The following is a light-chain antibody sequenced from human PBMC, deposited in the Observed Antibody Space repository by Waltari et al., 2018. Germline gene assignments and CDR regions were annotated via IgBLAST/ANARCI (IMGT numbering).Light chain of an antibody. V-gene: IGLV2-8*01. CDR3: SSYTGSGIV. Sequence: QSALTQPPSASGSPGQSVTISCTGTSSDVGRFDYVPWYQQHPGQTPKLLIYNVRQRPSGVRDRFSGSKSGKTASRAVSGLQADDEADYYCSSYTGSGIVFGGGTKLTVL. CDR1: SSDVGRFDY. J-gene: IGLJ2*01. CDR2: NVR.